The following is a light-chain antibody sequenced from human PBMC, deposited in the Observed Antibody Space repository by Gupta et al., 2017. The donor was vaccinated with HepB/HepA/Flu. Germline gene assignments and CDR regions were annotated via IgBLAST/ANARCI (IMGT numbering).Light chain of an antibody. J-gene: IGLJ3*02. V-gene: IGLV2-11*01. Sequence: QSALTQSRSVSGSPGQSVTTSCTGTSSDVDRYNYVSCTLHHPCSVTKLMIYDVNNRPSGVPDRFSGSKYGNTASLTISGLQAEDEADYYCCSDASSDTWVFGGGTKLTVL. CDR2: DVN. CDR3: CSDASSDTWV. CDR1: SSDVDRYNY.